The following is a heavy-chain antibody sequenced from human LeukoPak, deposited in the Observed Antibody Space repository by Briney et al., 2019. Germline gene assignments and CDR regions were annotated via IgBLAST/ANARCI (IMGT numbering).Heavy chain of an antibody. CDR1: GGTFSSYA. V-gene: IGHV1-69*13. D-gene: IGHD2-2*01. J-gene: IGHJ3*02. CDR3: ARKPTYCSSTSCPPSVDAFDI. Sequence: VASVKVSCKASGGTFSSYAISWVRQAPGQGLEWMGGIIPIFGTANYAQKFQGRVTITADESTSTAYMELSSLRSEDTAVYYCARKPTYCSSTSCPPSVDAFDIWGQGTMVTVSS. CDR2: IIPIFGTA.